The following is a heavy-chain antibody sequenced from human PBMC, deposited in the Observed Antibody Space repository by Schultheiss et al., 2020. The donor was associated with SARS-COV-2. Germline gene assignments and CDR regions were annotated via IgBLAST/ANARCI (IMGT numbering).Heavy chain of an antibody. J-gene: IGHJ6*02. CDR2: IYYSGST. CDR3: ARVGGGGYYYYYGMDV. Sequence: SETLSLTCTVSGGSISSGGFYWNWIRQHPGKGLEWIGYIYYSGSTNYNPSLKSRVTISVDTSKNQFSLKLSSVTAADTAVYYCARVGGGGYYYYYGMDVWGQGTTVTVSS. V-gene: IGHV4-61*08. CDR1: GGSISSGGFY. D-gene: IGHD3-16*01.